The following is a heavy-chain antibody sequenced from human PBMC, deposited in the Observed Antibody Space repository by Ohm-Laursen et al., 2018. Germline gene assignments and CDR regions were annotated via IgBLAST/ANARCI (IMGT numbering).Heavy chain of an antibody. J-gene: IGHJ6*02. CDR3: ALSPMVRYYGMDV. D-gene: IGHD2-8*01. CDR2: INPNSGDT. Sequence: SVKVSCNASGYTFTGYYMHWVRQAPGQGLEWMGWINPNSGDTDYAQKFQGRVTMTRNTSISTAYMELSSLRSEDTAVYYCALSPMVRYYGMDVWGQGTTVTVSS. CDR1: GYTFTGYY. V-gene: IGHV1-2*02.